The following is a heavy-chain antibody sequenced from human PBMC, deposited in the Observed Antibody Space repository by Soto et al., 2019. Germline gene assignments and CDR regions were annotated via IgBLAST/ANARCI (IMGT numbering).Heavy chain of an antibody. CDR2: IIPIFGTA. V-gene: IGHV1-69*13. D-gene: IGHD2-2*01. CDR3: ATTSASAVEIHCYFAL. CDR1: GGTFSSYA. J-gene: IGHJ2*01. Sequence: SVKVSCKASGGTFSSYAISWVRQAPGQGLEWMGGIIPIFGTANYAQNFQGRVTITADESTSTAYMELSSLRSEDTAVYYCATTSASAVEIHCYFALWGRGTLVTVSS.